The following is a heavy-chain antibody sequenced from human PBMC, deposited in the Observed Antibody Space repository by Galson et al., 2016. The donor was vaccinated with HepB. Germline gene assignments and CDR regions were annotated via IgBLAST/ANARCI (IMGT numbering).Heavy chain of an antibody. CDR3: SIRLDF. CDR2: INQDGSVK. CDR1: GFTFSSDW. Sequence: SLRLSCAVSGFTFSSDWMDWVRQAPGKGLEWVANINQDGSVKHYVDSVKGRFTVSRDNSKNSLYLQMNSLRAEDTAVYYYSIRLDFWGQGTLVTVSS. J-gene: IGHJ4*02. V-gene: IGHV3-7*01. D-gene: IGHD5-24*01.